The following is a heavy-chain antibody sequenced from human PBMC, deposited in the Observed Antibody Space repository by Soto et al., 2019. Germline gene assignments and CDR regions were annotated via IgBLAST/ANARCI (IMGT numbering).Heavy chain of an antibody. CDR1: GGSFSGYY. CDR3: ARLRAALDGSGSYPYSYYYYGMDV. D-gene: IGHD3-10*01. J-gene: IGHJ6*02. Sequence: QVQLQQWGAGLLKPSETLSLTCAVYGGSFSGYYWSWIRQPPGKGLEWIGEINHSGSTNYNPSLTSRVTISVDTSKNQFSMKLRSLTAAVTAVYYCARLRAALDGSGSYPYSYYYYGMDVWGQGTTVTVSS. CDR2: INHSGST. V-gene: IGHV4-34*01.